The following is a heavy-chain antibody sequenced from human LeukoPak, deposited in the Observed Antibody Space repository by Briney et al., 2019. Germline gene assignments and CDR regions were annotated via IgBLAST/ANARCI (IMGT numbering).Heavy chain of an antibody. Sequence: SVKVSCKASGGTFSSYAISWVRQAPGQGLEWMGGIIPIFGTANYAQKFQGRVTITADKSTSTAYMELSSLRSEDTAVYYCARAYYDSSGYYYYYYYMDVWGKGTTVTVSS. J-gene: IGHJ6*03. CDR1: GGTFSSYA. D-gene: IGHD3-22*01. CDR3: ARAYYDSSGYYYYYYYMDV. V-gene: IGHV1-69*06. CDR2: IIPIFGTA.